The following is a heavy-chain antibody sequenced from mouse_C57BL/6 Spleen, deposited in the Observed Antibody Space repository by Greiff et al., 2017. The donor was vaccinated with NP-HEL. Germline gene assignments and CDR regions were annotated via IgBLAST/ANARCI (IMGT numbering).Heavy chain of an antibody. V-gene: IGHV1-15*01. D-gene: IGHD2-3*01. CDR1: GYTFTDYE. Sequence: VQLQQSGAELVRPGASVTLSCKASGYTFTDYEMHWVKQTPVHGLEWIGAIDPETGGTAYNQKFKGKAILTADKSSSTAYMELRSLTSEDSAVYYCTKGIYDGYPAWFAYWGQGTLVTVSA. CDR3: TKGIYDGYPAWFAY. CDR2: IDPETGGT. J-gene: IGHJ3*01.